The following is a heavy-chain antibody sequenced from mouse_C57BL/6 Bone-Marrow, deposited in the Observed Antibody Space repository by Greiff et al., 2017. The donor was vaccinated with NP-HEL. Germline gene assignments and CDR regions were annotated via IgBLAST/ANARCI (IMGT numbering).Heavy chain of an antibody. CDR1: GYTFPSYW. Sequence: QVQLQQPGAELVMPGASVTLSCKASGYTFPSYWMPWVKQRPGQSLAWIGESDPSASYTNYNQKFKGTSTLTVDKSSSTDYMRLSSLTSEDSAFYYCAREGYSNPYYFDYWGQGTTLTVSS. CDR2: SDPSASYT. CDR3: AREGYSNPYYFDY. J-gene: IGHJ2*01. V-gene: IGHV1-69*01. D-gene: IGHD2-5*01.